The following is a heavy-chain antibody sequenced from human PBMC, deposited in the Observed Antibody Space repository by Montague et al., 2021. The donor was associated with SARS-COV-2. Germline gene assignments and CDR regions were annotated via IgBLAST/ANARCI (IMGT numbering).Heavy chain of an antibody. D-gene: IGHD4-17*01. CDR1: GGSIGTTTYY. J-gene: IGHJ3*02. CDR3: AMRGGALDAFDI. CDR2: IYYSGST. V-gene: IGHV4-39*01. Sequence: SETLSLTCTVSGGSIGTTTYYWGWIRQPPGKGLEWIGSIYYSGSTYYNSSLKSRVTISVDTSKNQFSLKLSSVTAADTAVYYCAMRGGALDAFDIWGQGTMVIVSS.